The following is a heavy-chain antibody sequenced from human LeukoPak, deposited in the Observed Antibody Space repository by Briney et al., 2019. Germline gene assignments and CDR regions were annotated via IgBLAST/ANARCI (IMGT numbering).Heavy chain of an antibody. J-gene: IGHJ3*02. CDR3: ARHTSSSLI. V-gene: IGHV5-51*01. CDR2: IYPRDSDT. Sequence: GESLKISCQGSGYSLTSYWIGWVRQMPGKGLEWMGIIYPRDSDTRYSPSFQDQVTISADKSISTAYLQWSSLKASDTAMYYCARHTSSSLIWGQGTMVTVSS. CDR1: GYSLTSYW. D-gene: IGHD6-6*01.